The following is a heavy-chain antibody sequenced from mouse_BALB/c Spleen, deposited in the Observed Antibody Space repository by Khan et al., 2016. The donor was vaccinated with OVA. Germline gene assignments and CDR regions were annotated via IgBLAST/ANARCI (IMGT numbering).Heavy chain of an antibody. CDR1: GDSITSGY. D-gene: IGHD2-14*01. Sequence: EVQLQESGPSLVKPSQTLSLTCSVTGDSITSGYWSWIRKFPGNKLEYMGYMIYTGCTDYNPSLKSRLAITRHTSKNQYYLQLNSVTTEDTATYYCARSTYRYAFAYWGQGTLVTVSA. J-gene: IGHJ3*01. CDR2: MIYTGCT. V-gene: IGHV3-8*02. CDR3: ARSTYRYAFAY.